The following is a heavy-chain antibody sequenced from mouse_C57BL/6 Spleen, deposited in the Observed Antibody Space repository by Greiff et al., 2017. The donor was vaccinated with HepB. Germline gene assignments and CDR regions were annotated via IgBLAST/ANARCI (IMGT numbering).Heavy chain of an antibody. CDR3: ARDGPYGYFDY. CDR2: SRNKANDYTT. J-gene: IGHJ2*01. Sequence: EVQLVESGGGLVQSGRSLRLSCATSGFTFSDFYMEWVRQAPGKGLEWIAASRNKANDYTTEYSASVKGRFIVSRDTSQSILYLQMNALRAEDTAIYYCARDGPYGYFDYWGQGTTLTVSS. V-gene: IGHV7-1*01. D-gene: IGHD1-1*01. CDR1: GFTFSDFY.